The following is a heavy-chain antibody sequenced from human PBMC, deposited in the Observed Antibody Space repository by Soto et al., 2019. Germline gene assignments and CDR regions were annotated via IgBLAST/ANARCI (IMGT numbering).Heavy chain of an antibody. J-gene: IGHJ5*02. CDR2: IYYNGSS. Sequence: SETLSLTCVVSGGSISRYPWSWIRQPPGKGLEWIGYIYYNGSSIYNPALKSRVTISVDLSKNHLSLTLTAVTAADTAMYYCARSFFPWGQGTLVT. CDR3: ARSFFP. CDR1: GGSISRYP. V-gene: IGHV4-59*01.